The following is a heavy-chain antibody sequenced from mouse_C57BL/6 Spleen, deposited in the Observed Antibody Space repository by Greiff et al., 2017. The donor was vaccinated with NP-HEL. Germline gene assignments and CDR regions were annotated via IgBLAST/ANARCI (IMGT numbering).Heavy chain of an antibody. CDR2: INPSSGYT. J-gene: IGHJ3*01. D-gene: IGHD2-2*01. V-gene: IGHV1-4*01. CDR1: GYTFTSYT. CDR3: ARPMVTTGFAY. Sequence: QVQLKESGAELARPGASVKMSCKASGYTFTSYTMHWVKQRPGQGLEWIGYINPSSGYTKYNQKFKDKATLTADKSSSTAYMQLSSLTSEDSAVYYCARPMVTTGFAYWGQGTLVTVSA.